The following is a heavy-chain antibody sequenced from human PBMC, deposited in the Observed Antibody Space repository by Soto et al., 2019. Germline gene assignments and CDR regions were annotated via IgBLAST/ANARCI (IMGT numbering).Heavy chain of an antibody. J-gene: IGHJ5*02. D-gene: IGHD4-4*01. CDR2: IIPILGIA. Sequence: SVKVSCKASGGTFSSYTISWVRQAPGQGLEWMGRIIPILGIANYAQKFQGRVTITADKSTSTAYMELSSLRSEDTAVYYCASDPDYTAWFDPWGQGTLVTVSS. CDR3: ASDPDYTAWFDP. V-gene: IGHV1-69*02. CDR1: GGTFSSYT.